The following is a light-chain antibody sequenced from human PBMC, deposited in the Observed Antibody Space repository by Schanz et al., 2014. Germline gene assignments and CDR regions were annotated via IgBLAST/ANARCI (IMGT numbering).Light chain of an antibody. CDR2: TNN. V-gene: IGLV1-44*01. CDR3: SSYGGSNFVV. J-gene: IGLJ2*01. Sequence: QSVLAQPPSASGTPGQRVTISCSGSSSNIGSNPVNWYQPLPGTAPRLLIFTNNRRPSGVPDRFSGSKSGTSASLAISGLQSEDEADYYCSSYGGSNFVVFGGGTKLTVL. CDR1: SSNIGSNP.